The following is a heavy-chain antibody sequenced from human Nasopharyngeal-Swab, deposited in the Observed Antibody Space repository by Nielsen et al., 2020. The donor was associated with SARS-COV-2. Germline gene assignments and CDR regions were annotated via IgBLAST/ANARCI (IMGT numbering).Heavy chain of an antibody. CDR1: GFTFSSYS. J-gene: IGHJ4*02. CDR3: AKVALTGSYGYYSYYFDY. CDR2: ISGSGGST. Sequence: GGSLRLSCAASGFTFSSYSMNWVRQAPGKGLEWVSAISGSGGSTYYADSVKGRFTISRGNSKNTLYLQMNSLRAEDTAVYYCAKVALTGSYGYYSYYFDYWGQGTLVTVSS. V-gene: IGHV3-23*01. D-gene: IGHD5-18*01.